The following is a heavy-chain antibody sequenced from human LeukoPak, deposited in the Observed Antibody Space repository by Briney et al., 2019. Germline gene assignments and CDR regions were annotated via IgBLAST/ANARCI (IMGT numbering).Heavy chain of an antibody. V-gene: IGHV1-2*02. CDR3: ARDLYSSSGIDY. D-gene: IGHD6-6*01. Sequence: ASVKVSCKASGYTFTGYYMHWVRQAPGQGLEWMGWINPNSGGTNYARKFQGRVTMTRDTSISTAYMELSRLRSDDTAVYYCARDLYSSSGIDYWGQGTLVTVSS. J-gene: IGHJ4*02. CDR2: INPNSGGT. CDR1: GYTFTGYY.